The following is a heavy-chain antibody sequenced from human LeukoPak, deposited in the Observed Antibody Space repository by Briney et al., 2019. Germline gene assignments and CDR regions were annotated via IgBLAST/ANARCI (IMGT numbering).Heavy chain of an antibody. D-gene: IGHD2-8*01. V-gene: IGHV3-30*02. CDR1: GFTFSGYS. CDR3: ATAMIYATKFHYYSDMDV. Sequence: GGSLRLSCAASGFTFSGYSMHWVRQAPGKGLEGVAFVRYDGSDKYYAGSAKGRFTISRDNSKNTRYVQMNSLRAEDTAVYYCATAMIYATKFHYYSDMDVWGKGTTVTVSS. CDR2: VRYDGSDK. J-gene: IGHJ6*03.